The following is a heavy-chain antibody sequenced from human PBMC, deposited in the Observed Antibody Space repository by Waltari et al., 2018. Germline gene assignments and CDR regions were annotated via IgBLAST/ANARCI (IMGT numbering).Heavy chain of an antibody. CDR3: ARGDIAARLQD. J-gene: IGHJ4*02. CDR2: ISHSGST. V-gene: IGHV4-34*01. Sequence: QVQLQQWGPGLLKPSETLSLTCGVYGGSFSGYYWTWIRQPPGKGLEWIGEISHSGSTNYNPSLKSRVTISGDTSKNQFSLILSSVTAADTAFYYCARGDIAARLQDWGQGTLVTVSS. CDR1: GGSFSGYY. D-gene: IGHD6-6*01.